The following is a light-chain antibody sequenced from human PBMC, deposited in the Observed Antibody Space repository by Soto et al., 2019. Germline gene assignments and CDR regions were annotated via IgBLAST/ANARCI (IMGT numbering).Light chain of an antibody. CDR3: QQSYNAPPT. V-gene: IGKV1-39*01. CDR2: AAS. J-gene: IGKJ1*01. CDR1: QTISTY. Sequence: IQMTRSHSSLSPSQASRATIICREVHLISRASQTISTYLNWYQLKPGKPPRLLIYAASSLQSGVPSRFSGSGSGTDFTLAISTLEPEDLATYYCQQSYNAPPTFGQGTKVDI.